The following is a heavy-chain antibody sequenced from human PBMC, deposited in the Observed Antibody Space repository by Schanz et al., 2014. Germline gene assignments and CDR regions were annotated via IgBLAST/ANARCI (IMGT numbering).Heavy chain of an antibody. CDR3: AREKRPKDYYYYGMDV. Sequence: EVQLVESGGGLIQPGGSLRLSCVVSGFSVSNTYMHWVRQPPGKGLEWVSVINSAGTTYYADSVKGRFTISRDNSKNTLYLQMNSLRAEDTAVYYCAREKRPKDYYYYGMDVWGQGTTVTVSS. CDR1: GFSVSNTY. CDR2: INSAGTT. J-gene: IGHJ6*02. V-gene: IGHV3-66*03.